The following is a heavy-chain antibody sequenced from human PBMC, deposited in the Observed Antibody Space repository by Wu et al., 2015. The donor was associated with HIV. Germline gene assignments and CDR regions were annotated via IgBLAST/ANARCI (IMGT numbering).Heavy chain of an antibody. V-gene: IGHV1-2*02. Sequence: QVQLVQSGAEVKKPGASVKVSCKASGYTFTGYYIHWVRQGPGQGLEWMGWINPNSGGTNYVQKFQDRFTMTRDTSISTAYMELSSLRSDDTAVYYCARADRTEITYYYETTAWFDPWGQGTLVTVSS. CDR1: GYTFTGYY. D-gene: IGHD3-22*01. CDR3: ARADRTEITYYYETTAWFDP. J-gene: IGHJ5*02. CDR2: INPNSGGT.